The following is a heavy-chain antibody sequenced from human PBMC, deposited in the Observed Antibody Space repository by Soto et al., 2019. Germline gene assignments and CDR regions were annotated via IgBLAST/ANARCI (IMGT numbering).Heavy chain of an antibody. J-gene: IGHJ5*02. CDR3: ARLSTVGYRFDP. CDR2: IYYSGST. D-gene: IGHD4-17*01. CDR1: GGSISSSSYY. V-gene: IGHV4-39*01. Sequence: PSETLSLTCTVSGGSISSSSYYWGWIRQPPGKGLEWIGSIYYSGSTYYNPSLKSRVTISVDTSKNQFSLKLSSVTAADTAVYYCARLSTVGYRFDPWGQGTLVTVSS.